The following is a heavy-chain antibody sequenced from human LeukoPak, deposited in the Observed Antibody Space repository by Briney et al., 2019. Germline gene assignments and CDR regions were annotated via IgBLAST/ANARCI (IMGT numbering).Heavy chain of an antibody. V-gene: IGHV3-53*01. CDR1: GFTVSTNY. D-gene: IGHD2-8*01. Sequence: AGSLRLSCAASGFTVSTNYMTWVRQAPGKGLEWVSVIYGGGSTFYADSVKGRFTISRDNSKNTLYLQMNSLRAEDTAVYYCARAPGPSRTSGAPGDWGQGTLLTVSS. CDR2: IYGGGST. J-gene: IGHJ4*02. CDR3: ARAPGPSRTSGAPGD.